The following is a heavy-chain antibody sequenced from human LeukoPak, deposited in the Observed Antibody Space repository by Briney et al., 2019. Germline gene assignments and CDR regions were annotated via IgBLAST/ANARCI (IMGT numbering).Heavy chain of an antibody. D-gene: IGHD1-26*01. Sequence: SENLSLTCTVSGGSISSYYWSWLRQPPGKGLGWIGYIYYSGSTNYNPSLKSRVTISVDTSKNQFSLKLSSVTAADTAVYYCARGHIVGATYDYWGQGTLVTVSS. CDR3: ARGHIVGATYDY. CDR1: GGSISSYY. J-gene: IGHJ4*02. CDR2: IYYSGST. V-gene: IGHV4-59*01.